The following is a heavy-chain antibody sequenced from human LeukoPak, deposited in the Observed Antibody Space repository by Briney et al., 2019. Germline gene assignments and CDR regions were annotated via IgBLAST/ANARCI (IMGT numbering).Heavy chain of an antibody. CDR3: AKDFGAAAGIFDY. Sequence: PGGSLRLSCAASEFTFSSYGMHWVRRAPGKGLEWVAFIRYDGSNKYYADSVKGRFTISRDNSKNTLYLQMNSLRAEDTAVYYCAKDFGAAAGIFDYWGQGTLVTVSS. CDR1: EFTFSSYG. V-gene: IGHV3-30*02. CDR2: IRYDGSNK. J-gene: IGHJ4*02. D-gene: IGHD6-13*01.